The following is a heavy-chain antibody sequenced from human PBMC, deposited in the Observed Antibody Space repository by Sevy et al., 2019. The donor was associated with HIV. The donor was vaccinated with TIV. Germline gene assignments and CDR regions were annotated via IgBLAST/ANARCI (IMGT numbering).Heavy chain of an antibody. CDR1: EFTFSSHA. J-gene: IGHJ3*02. D-gene: IGHD1-26*01. CDR3: GRGGRGISAFDI. CDR2: ISGNGENT. V-gene: IGHV3-23*01. Sequence: GGSLRLSCAASEFTFSSHAVSWVRQAPGKGLEWVSAISGNGENTHYADSVRGRFTISIDNFKNTHFLHMSTLRAEDTARYYCGRGGRGISAFDIWGQGTMVTVSS.